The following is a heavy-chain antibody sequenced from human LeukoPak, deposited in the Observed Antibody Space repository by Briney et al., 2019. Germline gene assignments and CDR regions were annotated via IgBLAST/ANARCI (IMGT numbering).Heavy chain of an antibody. CDR2: MSPNGGST. CDR3: AKAGGYCSSTSCYLFD. Sequence: GGSLRLSCAASGFTFSSYAMSWVRQAPGKGLEWVSSMSPNGGSTYYADSVKGRVTISRDNSKNTLYLQMNSLRAEDTAVYYCAKAGGYCSSTSCYLFDWGQGTLVTVSS. CDR1: GFTFSSYA. J-gene: IGHJ4*02. D-gene: IGHD2-2*01. V-gene: IGHV3-23*01.